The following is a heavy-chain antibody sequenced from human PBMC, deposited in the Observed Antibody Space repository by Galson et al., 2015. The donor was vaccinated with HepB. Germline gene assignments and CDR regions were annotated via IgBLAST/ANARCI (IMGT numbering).Heavy chain of an antibody. CDR1: GFSFSYYW. J-gene: IGHJ4*02. V-gene: IGHV3-7*01. CDR2: IKQDGGEK. D-gene: IGHD2-15*01. Sequence: SLRLSCAASGFSFSYYWMSWVRQAPGKGLEWVANIKQDGGEKYYVDSVKGRFTISRDNAKNSPYLQMNSLRSEDTAVYYCARSGGCGDGSCDNFDYWGQGTLVTVSS. CDR3: ARSGGCGDGSCDNFDY.